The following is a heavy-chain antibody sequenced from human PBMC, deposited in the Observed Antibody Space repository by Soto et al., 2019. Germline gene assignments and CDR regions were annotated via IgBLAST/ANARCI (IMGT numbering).Heavy chain of an antibody. V-gene: IGHV4-31*03. CDR2: MYHNGNT. Sequence: QVQLQESGPGLVKPSQTLSLTCTVSGGSISSGDFYCSRIRQHPGKGLEWIGYMYHNGNTYYNPSLRSRVAMSLDTSKNQFSLNLTSVTAADTAIYYCVKYYYDSSGLNWFDPWGQGTLVTVSS. CDR1: GGSISSGDFY. D-gene: IGHD3-22*01. J-gene: IGHJ5*02. CDR3: VKYYYDSSGLNWFDP.